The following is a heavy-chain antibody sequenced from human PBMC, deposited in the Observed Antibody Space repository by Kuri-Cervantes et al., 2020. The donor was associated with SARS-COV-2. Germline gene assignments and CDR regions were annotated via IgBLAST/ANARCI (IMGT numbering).Heavy chain of an antibody. D-gene: IGHD1-26*01. CDR3: ARGTPGGVGATWGDYFDY. V-gene: IGHV4-59*10. Sequence: SETLSLTCAVYGGSFSGYYWSWIRQPAGKGLEWIGRIYTSGSTNYNPSLKSRVTISVDTSKNQFSLKLSSVTAADTAVYYCARGTPGGVGATWGDYFDYWGQGTLVTVSS. J-gene: IGHJ4*02. CDR2: IYTSGST. CDR1: GGSFSGYY.